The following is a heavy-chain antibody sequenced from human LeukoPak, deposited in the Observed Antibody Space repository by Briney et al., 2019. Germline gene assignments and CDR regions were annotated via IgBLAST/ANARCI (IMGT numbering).Heavy chain of an antibody. CDR2: ISGSGGST. D-gene: IGHD3-3*01. V-gene: IGHV3-23*01. Sequence: SGGSLRLSCAASGFTFSSYAMSWVRQAPGKGLEWVSAISGSGGSTYYADSVKGRFTISRDNSKNTLYLQMNSLRAEDTAVYYCAKDPHVLRFSEWFPPLHGMDVWGQGTTVTVSS. CDR1: GFTFSSYA. J-gene: IGHJ6*02. CDR3: AKDPHVLRFSEWFPPLHGMDV.